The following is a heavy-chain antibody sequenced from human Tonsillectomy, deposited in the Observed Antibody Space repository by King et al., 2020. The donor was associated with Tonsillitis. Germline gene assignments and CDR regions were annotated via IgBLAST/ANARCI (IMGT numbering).Heavy chain of an antibody. CDR2: VSDDGNNE. CDR1: GFTFTSHP. Sequence: VQLVESGGGVVQPGKSLRLSCAVSGFTFTSHPIHWVRQAPGKGLEWVAFVSDDGNNEDYADSVKGRFTISRNNYKNTLYLQMNSRRPEDTSVYYCAREGHAFDIWGQGTMVTVSS. J-gene: IGHJ3*02. CDR3: AREGHAFDI. V-gene: IGHV3-30*04.